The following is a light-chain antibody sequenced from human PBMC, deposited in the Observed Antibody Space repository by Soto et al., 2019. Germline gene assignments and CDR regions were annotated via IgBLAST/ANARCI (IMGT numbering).Light chain of an antibody. CDR3: SSYTSDNRSYV. CDR2: EVS. Sequence: QSFLTQPASVSGSPGQSITISCTGSSSDVGAYTSVSWYQQHPGKAPKVMIYEVSNRPSGVSNRFSGSKSGNTASLTISGLQAEDEGHYYCSSYTSDNRSYVFGTGTKVTVL. J-gene: IGLJ1*01. V-gene: IGLV2-14*01. CDR1: SSDVGAYTS.